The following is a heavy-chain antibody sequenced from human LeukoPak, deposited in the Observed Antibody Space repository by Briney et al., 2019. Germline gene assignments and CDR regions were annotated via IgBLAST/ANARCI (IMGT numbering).Heavy chain of an antibody. CDR3: ARDDRYSAFDY. J-gene: IGHJ4*02. CDR1: GFTFSSYW. Sequence: PGGPLRLSCAASGFTFSSYWMQWVRQAPGKGLVWVSRINSDGSSTRYADSVKGRFTISRDNAKNTLYLQMNSLRAEDTAVYYCARDDRYSAFDYWGQGTLVTVSS. V-gene: IGHV3-74*01. D-gene: IGHD5-18*01. CDR2: INSDGSST.